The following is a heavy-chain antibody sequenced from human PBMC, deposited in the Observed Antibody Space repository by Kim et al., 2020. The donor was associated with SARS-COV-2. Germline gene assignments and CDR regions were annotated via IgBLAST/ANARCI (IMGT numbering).Heavy chain of an antibody. D-gene: IGHD3-22*01. Sequence: SVKVSCKASGGTFSSYAISWVRQAPGQGLEWMGGIIPIFGTANYAQKFQGRVMITADESTSTAYMELSSLRSEDTAVYYCAREVSSTDSSGYFSWFDPWGQGTLVTVSS. CDR1: GGTFSSYA. CDR3: AREVSSTDSSGYFSWFDP. CDR2: IIPIFGTA. V-gene: IGHV1-69*13. J-gene: IGHJ5*02.